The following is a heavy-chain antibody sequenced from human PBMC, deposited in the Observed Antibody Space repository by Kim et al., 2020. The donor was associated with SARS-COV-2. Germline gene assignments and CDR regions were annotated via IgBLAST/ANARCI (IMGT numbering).Heavy chain of an antibody. V-gene: IGHV4-34*01. CDR1: GGSFSGYY. Sequence: SETLSLTCAVYGGSFSGYYWSWIRQPPGKGLEWIGEINHSGSTNYNPSLKSRVTISVDTSKNQFSLKLSSVTAADTAVYYCARFTMVQGWFDPWGQGTLVTVSS. D-gene: IGHD3-10*01. CDR3: ARFTMVQGWFDP. CDR2: INHSGST. J-gene: IGHJ5*02.